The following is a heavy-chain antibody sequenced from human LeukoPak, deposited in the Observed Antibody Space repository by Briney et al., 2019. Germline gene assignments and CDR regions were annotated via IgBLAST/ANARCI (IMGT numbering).Heavy chain of an antibody. D-gene: IGHD5-18*01. CDR3: ARDRYSYGWLPYYYYGMDV. J-gene: IGHJ6*02. CDR2: IIPIFGTA. CDR1: GGTFSSYA. V-gene: IGHV1-69*13. Sequence: SVKVSCKASGGTFSSYAISWVRQAPGQGLEWMGGIIPIFGTANYAQKFQGRVTVTADESTSTAYMELSSLRSEDTAVYYCARDRYSYGWLPYYYYGMDVWGQGTTVTVSS.